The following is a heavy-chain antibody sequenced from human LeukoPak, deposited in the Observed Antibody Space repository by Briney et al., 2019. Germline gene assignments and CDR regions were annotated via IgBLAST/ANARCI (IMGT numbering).Heavy chain of an antibody. CDR3: ARSIVPAGTSSVDY. Sequence: GGSLRLSCAASGLTVSSYSMNWVRQAPGKGLEWVSYISSSSSTIYYADSVKGRFTISRDNAKNSLYLQMNSLRDEDTAVYYCARSIVPAGTSSVDYWGQGTLVTVSS. J-gene: IGHJ4*02. CDR1: GLTVSSYS. V-gene: IGHV3-48*02. CDR2: ISSSSSTI. D-gene: IGHD6-13*01.